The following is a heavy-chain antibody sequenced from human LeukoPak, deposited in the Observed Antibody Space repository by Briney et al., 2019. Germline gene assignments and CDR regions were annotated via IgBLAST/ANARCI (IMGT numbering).Heavy chain of an antibody. J-gene: IGHJ4*02. D-gene: IGHD1-26*01. CDR3: ARENSGSYREFDY. CDR1: GGSISSYY. V-gene: IGHV4-59*12. Sequence: SETLSLTCTVSGGSISSYYWSWIRQPPGKGLEWIGYIYYSGSTNYNASLKSRVTISLDTSKNQFSLKLSSVTAADTAVFYCARENSGSYREFDYWGQGTLVTVSS. CDR2: IYYSGST.